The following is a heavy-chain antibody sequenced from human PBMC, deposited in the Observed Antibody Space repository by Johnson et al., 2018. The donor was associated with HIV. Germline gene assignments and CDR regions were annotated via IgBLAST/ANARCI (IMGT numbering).Heavy chain of an antibody. CDR1: GFTFSSYG. CDR3: ARGRRIQLWLLADAFDI. D-gene: IGHD5-18*01. J-gene: IGHJ3*02. V-gene: IGHV3-33*08. CDR2: IWYDGSNK. Sequence: QVQLVESGGGVVQPGRSLRLSCAASGFTFSSYGIHWVRQAPGKGLEWVAVIWYDGSNKYYADSVKGRFTISRDNSKNTLYLQMNSLRAEDTAVYYCARGRRIQLWLLADAFDIWGQGTMVTVSS.